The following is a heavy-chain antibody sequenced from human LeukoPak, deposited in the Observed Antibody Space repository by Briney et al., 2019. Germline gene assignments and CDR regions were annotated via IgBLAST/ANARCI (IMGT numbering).Heavy chain of an antibody. V-gene: IGHV1-69*06. J-gene: IGHJ4*02. D-gene: IGHD2-15*01. Sequence: TSVKVSCKASGGTFSSYAISWVRQAPGQGLEWMGGIIPIFGTANYAQKFQGRVTITADKSTSTAYMELSSLRSEDTAVYYCAREGCGGGSCYSIFDYWGQGTLVTVSS. CDR3: AREGCGGGSCYSIFDY. CDR1: GGTFSSYA. CDR2: IIPIFGTA.